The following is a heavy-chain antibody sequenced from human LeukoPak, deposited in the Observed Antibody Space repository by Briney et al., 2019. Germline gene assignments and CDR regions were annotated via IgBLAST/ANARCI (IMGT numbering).Heavy chain of an antibody. D-gene: IGHD4-17*01. CDR1: GYTFTDSY. Sequence: ASVKVSCKASGYTFTDSYMHWVRQAPGQGLEWMGWINPKIGDTKYAQKFQGRVTMTRDTSTSTVYMELSSLRSDDTAVYYCARSDYGDYGDAFDIWGQGTMVTVSS. CDR3: ARSDYGDYGDAFDI. V-gene: IGHV1-2*02. CDR2: INPKIGDT. J-gene: IGHJ3*02.